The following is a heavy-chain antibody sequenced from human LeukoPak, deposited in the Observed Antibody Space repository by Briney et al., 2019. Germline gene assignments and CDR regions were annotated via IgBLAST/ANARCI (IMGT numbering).Heavy chain of an antibody. J-gene: IGHJ4*02. CDR3: ARGRGRFWGGWLQGYDY. CDR1: GGSISSGDYY. CDR2: INHNGST. D-gene: IGHD5-24*01. Sequence: PSETLSLTCTVSGGSISSGDYYWSWIRQPPGKGLEWIGEINHNGSTNYNPSLKSRVTISVDTSKNQFSLKLSSVTAADTAVYYCARGRGRFWGGWLQGYDYWGQGTLVTVSS. V-gene: IGHV4-39*07.